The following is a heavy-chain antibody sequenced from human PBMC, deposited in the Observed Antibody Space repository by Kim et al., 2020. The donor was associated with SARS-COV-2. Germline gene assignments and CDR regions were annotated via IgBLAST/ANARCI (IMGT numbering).Heavy chain of an antibody. D-gene: IGHD6-13*01. CDR3: TRMARPIPTADYYFDY. J-gene: IGHJ4*02. V-gene: IGHV6-1*01. Sequence: SVKSRITINPDTSKNQFSLQLNSVTPEDTAVYYCTRMARPIPTADYYFDYWGQGTLVTVSS.